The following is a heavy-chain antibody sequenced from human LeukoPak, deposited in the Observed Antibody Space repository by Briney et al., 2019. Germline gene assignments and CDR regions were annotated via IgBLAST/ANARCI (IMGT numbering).Heavy chain of an antibody. CDR2: IYTSGST. CDR1: GGSISSYY. D-gene: IGHD3-10*01. J-gene: IGHJ4*02. V-gene: IGHV4-4*07. Sequence: PSETLSLTCTVSGGSISSYYWSWIRQPAGKGLAGIGRIYTSGSTNYNPSLKSRVTMSVDTSKNQFSLKLSSVTAADTAVYYCARHGYRPGRLTYYYGSGSSAFDYWGQGTLVTVSS. CDR3: ARHGYRPGRLTYYYGSGSSAFDY.